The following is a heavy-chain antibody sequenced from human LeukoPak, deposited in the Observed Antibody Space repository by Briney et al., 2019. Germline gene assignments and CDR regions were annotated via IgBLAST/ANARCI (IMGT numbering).Heavy chain of an antibody. V-gene: IGHV4-39*07. D-gene: IGHD5-12*01. J-gene: IGHJ4*02. CDR3: AREGLSGYDLIDY. CDR2: IYYSGST. Sequence: SETLSLTCTVSGGSISSSSYYWGWIRQPPGKGLEWIGSIYYSGSTYYNPSLKSRVTISVDTSKNQFSLKLSSVTAADTAVYYCAREGLSGYDLIDYWGQGTLVTVSS. CDR1: GGSISSSSYY.